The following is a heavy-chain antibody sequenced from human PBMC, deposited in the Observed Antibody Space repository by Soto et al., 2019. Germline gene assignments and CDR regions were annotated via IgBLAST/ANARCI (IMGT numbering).Heavy chain of an antibody. J-gene: IGHJ5*02. Sequence: GGSLRLSCAASGFTFSSCAMSRVRQAPGKGLEWVSVISGSGGSAYYADSVKGRFTISRDNFKNTLYLQMNTLRADDTAVYYCAKDLEQWLARVPESWGQGSLVIGSS. CDR2: ISGSGGSA. CDR3: AKDLEQWLARVPES. CDR1: GFTFSSCA. D-gene: IGHD6-19*01. V-gene: IGHV3-23*01.